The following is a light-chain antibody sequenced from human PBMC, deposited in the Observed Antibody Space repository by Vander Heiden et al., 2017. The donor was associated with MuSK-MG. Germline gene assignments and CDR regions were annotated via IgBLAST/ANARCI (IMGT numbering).Light chain of an antibody. V-gene: IGLV2-14*01. CDR3: SSYTSSSTVV. J-gene: IGLJ2*01. CDR1: SSDVGGYNY. Sequence: QSALTQPASVSGSPGQSMTISCTGTSSDVGGYNYVSWYQQHPGNAPILMIYDVSNRPSGFATRFSGSKSGNTTSLTISGLQEEDDADYYCSSYTSSSTVVFGGGTKLTVL. CDR2: DVS.